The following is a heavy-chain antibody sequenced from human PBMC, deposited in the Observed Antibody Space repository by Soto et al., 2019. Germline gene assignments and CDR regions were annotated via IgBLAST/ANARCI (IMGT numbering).Heavy chain of an antibody. CDR3: AMEYCSSTSCYRDY. J-gene: IGHJ4*02. V-gene: IGHV1-69*02. D-gene: IGHD2-2*02. CDR1: GGTFSSYT. CDR2: IIPILGIA. Sequence: QVQLVQSGAEVKKPGSSVKVSCKASGGTFSSYTISWVRQAPGQGLEWMGRIIPILGIANYAQKFQGRVTITADKSTSTAYMELSSLRSEDTAVYYVAMEYCSSTSCYRDYWGQGTLVTVSS.